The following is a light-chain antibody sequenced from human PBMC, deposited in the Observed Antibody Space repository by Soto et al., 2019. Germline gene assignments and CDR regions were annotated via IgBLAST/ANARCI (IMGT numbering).Light chain of an antibody. Sequence: SYVLTQPPSVSVAPGKTARITCGGNDVGSKSVHWYQQKPGQAPVLVIYYEVDRPSGIPERFSGSNSGNTATLTITRVDAGDEADYYCHVWDSDSDHPVFGGGTKVTDL. CDR2: YEV. CDR3: HVWDSDSDHPV. V-gene: IGLV3-21*04. CDR1: DVGSKS. J-gene: IGLJ2*01.